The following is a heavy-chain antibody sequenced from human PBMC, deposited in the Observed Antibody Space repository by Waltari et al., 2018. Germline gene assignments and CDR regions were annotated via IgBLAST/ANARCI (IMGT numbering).Heavy chain of an antibody. CDR1: GGSISSGSYY. V-gene: IGHV4-61*02. CDR2: IYTSGRT. CDR3: TVSSSWYQADY. Sequence: QVQLQESGPGLVKPSQTLSLTCTVSGGSISSGSYYWSWIRQPAGKGLEWIGRIYTSGRTNYNPSRKSRVTISVDTSKNQCSLKLSSVTAADTAVYYCTVSSSWYQADYWGQGTLVTVSS. D-gene: IGHD6-13*01. J-gene: IGHJ4*02.